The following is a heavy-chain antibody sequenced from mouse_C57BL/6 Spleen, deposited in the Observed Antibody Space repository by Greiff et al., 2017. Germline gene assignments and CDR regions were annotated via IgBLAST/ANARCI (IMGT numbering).Heavy chain of an antibody. V-gene: IGHV5-6*01. Sequence: EVMLVESGGDLVKPGGSLKLSCAASGFTFSSYGLSWVRQTPDKRLEWVATLSSGGSYTYYPDSVKGRFTISRAKAKNTLYLHMSSLKSEDTAMYYCARGDYDDGAFMDYWGQGTSVTVSS. CDR1: GFTFSSYG. J-gene: IGHJ4*01. CDR3: ARGDYDDGAFMDY. CDR2: LSSGGSYT. D-gene: IGHD2-4*01.